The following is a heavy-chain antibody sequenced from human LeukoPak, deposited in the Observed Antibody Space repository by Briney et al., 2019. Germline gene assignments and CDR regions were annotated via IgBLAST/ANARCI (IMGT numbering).Heavy chain of an antibody. Sequence: SVKVSCKASGGTFSSYAISWVRQAPGQGLEWMGRIIPIFGAANYAQKFQGRVTITTDESTSTAYMELSSLRSEDTAVYYCARDKEYYFDYWGQGTLVTVSS. J-gene: IGHJ4*02. V-gene: IGHV1-69*05. CDR3: ARDKEYYFDY. CDR2: IIPIFGAA. CDR1: GGTFSSYA. D-gene: IGHD3-10*01.